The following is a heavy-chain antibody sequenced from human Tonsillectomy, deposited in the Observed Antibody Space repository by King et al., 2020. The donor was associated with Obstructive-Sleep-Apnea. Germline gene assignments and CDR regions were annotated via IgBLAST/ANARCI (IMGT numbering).Heavy chain of an antibody. D-gene: IGHD3-3*01. CDR3: ARAFWSGYPEFFDY. CDR1: GFTFSNYW. J-gene: IGHJ4*01. Sequence: EVQLVESGGGLVQPGGSLRLSCEASGFTFSNYWMSWVRQAPGKGLEWVANIKQDGGEKYYVDSVKGRFTISRDNAKNSLYLQMNSLRAEDTAVFYCARAFWSGYPEFFDYWGQGTLVTVSS. CDR2: IKQDGGEK. V-gene: IGHV3-7*03.